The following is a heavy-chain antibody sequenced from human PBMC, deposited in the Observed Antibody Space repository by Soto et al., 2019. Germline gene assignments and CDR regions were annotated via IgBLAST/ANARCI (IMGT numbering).Heavy chain of an antibody. Sequence: QLQLQESGSGLVKPSQTLSLTCAVSGGSISSGGYSWSWIRQPPGKGLEWIGYIYHSGSTYYNPSLKSRVNISVDRSKNQCSLKLGSVTAADTAVYYCARVGRGVVVAARPSYAFDIWGQGTMVTVSS. CDR2: IYHSGST. D-gene: IGHD2-15*01. V-gene: IGHV4-30-2*01. CDR3: ARVGRGVVVAARPSYAFDI. CDR1: GGSISSGGYS. J-gene: IGHJ3*02.